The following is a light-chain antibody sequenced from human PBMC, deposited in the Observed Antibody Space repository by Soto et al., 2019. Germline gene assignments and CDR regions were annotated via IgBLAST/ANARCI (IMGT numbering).Light chain of an antibody. CDR1: QSIGIW. CDR3: QQYKDYSWT. CDR2: TAS. Sequence: IQMTQSPSTLSASVGDRVAITCRASQSIGIWLAWYQQKPGKAPRFLIYTASSLESGVPSRLSGSGSGTKFTLTISSLQPDDFETYYCQQYKDYSWTFGQGTKVEFK. J-gene: IGKJ1*01. V-gene: IGKV1-5*03.